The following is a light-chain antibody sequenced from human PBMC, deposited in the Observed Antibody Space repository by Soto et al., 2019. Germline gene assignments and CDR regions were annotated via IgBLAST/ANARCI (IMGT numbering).Light chain of an antibody. CDR2: DAS. Sequence: EVVLTQSPGILSLSPGERATLSYRASQSVSNRFLAWYQQKLGQAPRLLIYDASSRATSIPDRFSGSGSGTDFTLTISRLEPEDFAVYDCQQYGSSPLTFGPGTKVDIK. V-gene: IGKV3-20*01. J-gene: IGKJ3*01. CDR3: QQYGSSPLT. CDR1: QSVSNRF.